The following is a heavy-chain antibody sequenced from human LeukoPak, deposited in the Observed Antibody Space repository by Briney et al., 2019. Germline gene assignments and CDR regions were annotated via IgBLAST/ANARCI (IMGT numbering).Heavy chain of an antibody. CDR2: ISYDGTNK. CDR1: GYTFSRSA. D-gene: IGHD2-21*01. Sequence: PGRSLRLSCAPSGYTFSRSAMHWVGQARGKGMEWVRLISYDGTNKHYAHSVKALFTTPRDNFKNTLDLQINSLRVEDTAVYYCARKIEAIDYWGQGTLVTVSS. CDR3: ARKIEAIDY. J-gene: IGHJ4*02. V-gene: IGHV3-30-3*01.